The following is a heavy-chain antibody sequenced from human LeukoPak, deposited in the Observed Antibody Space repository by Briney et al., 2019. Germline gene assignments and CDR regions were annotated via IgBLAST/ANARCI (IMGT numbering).Heavy chain of an antibody. CDR1: RFTFSSYS. V-gene: IGHV3-21*01. Sequence: GGSLRLSCAASRFTFSSYSMNWVRQAPGKGLEWVSSISSSGSYIYYADSVKGRFTISRDNAKNSLYLQMNSLRAEDTALYYCARDEYTGNSSDWGQGTLVTVSS. CDR3: ARDEYTGNSSD. J-gene: IGHJ4*02. CDR2: ISSSGSYI. D-gene: IGHD4-23*01.